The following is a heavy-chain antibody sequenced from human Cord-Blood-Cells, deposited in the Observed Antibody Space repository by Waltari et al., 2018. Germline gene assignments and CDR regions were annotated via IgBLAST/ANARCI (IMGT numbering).Heavy chain of an antibody. J-gene: IGHJ4*02. D-gene: IGHD6-19*01. CDR2: INHRGST. CDR1: GGSFSGYY. V-gene: IGHV4-34*01. Sequence: QVQLQQWGAGLLKPSETLSLTCAVYGGSFSGYYWSWIRQPPGKGLEWIGEINHRGSTNHNPARKSRVTISVDTSKSQFSLKLSSVTASDTAVYYCAREPDLPIDRKVGLILGYSSVWYFDCWGQGTLVTVSS. CDR3: AREPDLPIDRKVGLILGYSSVWYFDC.